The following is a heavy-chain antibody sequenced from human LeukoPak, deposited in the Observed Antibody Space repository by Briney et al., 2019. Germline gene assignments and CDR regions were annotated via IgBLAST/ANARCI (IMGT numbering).Heavy chain of an antibody. CDR2: ISGGGSA. CDR1: GFTFSTYG. V-gene: IGHV3-23*01. Sequence: GGSLRLSCAASGFTFSTYGMNWIRQAPGKGLEWVSVISGGGSAFYADSVKGRFTISRDNSKNTLYLQMSSLRAEDTAVYYCAKDRVGATLGGSWGQGTLVTVSS. CDR3: AKDRVGATLGGS. J-gene: IGHJ4*02. D-gene: IGHD1-26*01.